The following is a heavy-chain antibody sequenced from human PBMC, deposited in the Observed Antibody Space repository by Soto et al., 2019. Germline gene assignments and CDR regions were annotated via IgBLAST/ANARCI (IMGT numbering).Heavy chain of an antibody. CDR3: VKHRGNPSGAFDI. J-gene: IGHJ3*02. CDR2: ITGSGGST. D-gene: IGHD3-10*01. Sequence: EVQLLESGGGLVQPGGSLRLSCVASGFTLSTYAMSWVRQAPGKGLEWVSGITGSGGSTYYADSVKGRFTISRDNSKSTVSLHMNSLTVEDTAVYYGVKHRGNPSGAFDIWGQGTMVTVSS. V-gene: IGHV3-23*01. CDR1: GFTLSTYA.